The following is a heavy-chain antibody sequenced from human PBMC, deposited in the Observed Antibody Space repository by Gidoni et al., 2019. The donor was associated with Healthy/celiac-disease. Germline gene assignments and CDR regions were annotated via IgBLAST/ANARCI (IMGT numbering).Heavy chain of an antibody. CDR3: ARVQWLVREDY. CDR2: IKHDGSEK. Sequence: EVQLVESGGGLVQPGGSLRLSCAASGFTFSNYWMTWIRQAPGKGLEWVANIKHDGSEKNYVDSVKGRFTISRDNAKNSLYLQMNSLRAEDTAVYYCARVQWLVREDYWGQGTLVTVSS. V-gene: IGHV3-7*03. J-gene: IGHJ4*02. CDR1: GFTFSNYW. D-gene: IGHD6-19*01.